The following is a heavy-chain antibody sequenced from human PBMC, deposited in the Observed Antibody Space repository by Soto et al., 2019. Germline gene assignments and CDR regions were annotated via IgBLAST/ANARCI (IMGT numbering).Heavy chain of an antibody. J-gene: IGHJ4*02. V-gene: IGHV3-23*01. D-gene: IGHD3-10*01. CDR3: AKVPSGSGTYPTQYFFDY. CDR1: GLTFSSYA. Sequence: WGSLGLASAASGLTFSSYAMSLVRKDQGKGLEWVSAISGSGGSAYYADSVKGRFTISRDNSKNTLYLQMNSLRAEDTAVYYCAKVPSGSGTYPTQYFFDYWGQGTLVTVSS. CDR2: ISGSGGSA.